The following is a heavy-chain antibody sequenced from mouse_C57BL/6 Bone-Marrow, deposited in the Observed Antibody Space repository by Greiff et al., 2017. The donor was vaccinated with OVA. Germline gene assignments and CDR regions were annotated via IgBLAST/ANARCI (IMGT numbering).Heavy chain of an antibody. Sequence: QVQLQQPGAELVMPGASVKLSCKASGYTFTSYWMHWVKQRPGQGLEWIGEIDPSDSYTNYNQKFKGKSTLTVDKSSSTAYMQLSSLTSEDSAVYYCARGKYGMVTSPFDDWGQGTTLTVSS. D-gene: IGHD2-2*01. CDR3: ARGKYGMVTSPFDD. CDR1: GYTFTSYW. J-gene: IGHJ2*01. V-gene: IGHV1-69*01. CDR2: IDPSDSYT.